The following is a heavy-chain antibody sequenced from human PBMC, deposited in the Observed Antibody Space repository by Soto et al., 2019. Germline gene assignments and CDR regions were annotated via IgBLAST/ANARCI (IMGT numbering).Heavy chain of an antibody. J-gene: IGHJ4*02. V-gene: IGHV1-18*01. CDR1: GYTFTTYG. Sequence: ASVKGSCKASGYTFTTYGISWVRQAPGQGLEWMGWISAYNGNTNYAQKLQGRVTMTTDTSTSTVYMELSSLRSEDTAVYYCARGALVYSGTYYNAFDYWGQGSLVTVSS. D-gene: IGHD3-10*01. CDR3: ARGALVYSGTYYNAFDY. CDR2: ISAYNGNT.